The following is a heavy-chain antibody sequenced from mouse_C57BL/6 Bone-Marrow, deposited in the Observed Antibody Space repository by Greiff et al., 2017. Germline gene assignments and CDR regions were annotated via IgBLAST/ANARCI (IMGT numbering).Heavy chain of an antibody. Sequence: VQLQQSGAELVRPGASVKLSCTASGFNITDDYMHWVKQRPEQGLEWIGWIDPENGDTEYASKFKGKDTLTVDTSSNTAYLQLSSLTSEDTAVYYCTTGGSSYYGYCDVWGTGTTVTVSS. CDR3: TTGGSSYYGYCDV. CDR2: IDPENGDT. V-gene: IGHV14-4*01. CDR1: GFNITDDY. J-gene: IGHJ1*03. D-gene: IGHD1-1*01.